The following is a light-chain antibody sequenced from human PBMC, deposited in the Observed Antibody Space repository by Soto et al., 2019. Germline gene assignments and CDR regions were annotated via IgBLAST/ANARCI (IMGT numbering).Light chain of an antibody. CDR1: QRIRSS. J-gene: IGKJ1*01. CDR3: QQYDSYPWT. CDR2: DGS. Sequence: DIHMTQSPSTLCAFVGYRFTITCRASQRIRSSLAWYQQKTGKAPKFLIYDGSTLESGVPARFRGSGSGTEFTLTISSLQPDDFGTYFCQQYDSYPWTFGQGTKVDIK. V-gene: IGKV1-5*01.